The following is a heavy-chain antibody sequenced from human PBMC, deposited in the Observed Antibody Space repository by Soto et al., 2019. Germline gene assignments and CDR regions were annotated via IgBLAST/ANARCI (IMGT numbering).Heavy chain of an antibody. D-gene: IGHD3-22*01. CDR3: AREYYYDSSSSWDPFDP. V-gene: IGHV3-33*01. CDR2: IWYDGSNK. Sequence: GGSLRLSCAASGFTFSSYGMHWVRQAPGKGLEWVAVIWYDGSNKYYADSVKGRFTISRDNSKNTLYLQMNSLRAEDTAVYYCAREYYYDSSSSWDPFDPWGQGTLVTSPQ. CDR1: GFTFSSYG. J-gene: IGHJ5*02.